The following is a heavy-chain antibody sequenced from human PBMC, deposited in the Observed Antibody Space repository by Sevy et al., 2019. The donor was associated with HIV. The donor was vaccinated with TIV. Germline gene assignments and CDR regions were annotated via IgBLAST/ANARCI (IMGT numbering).Heavy chain of an antibody. J-gene: IGHJ2*01. D-gene: IGHD2-8*02. Sequence: SETLSLTCTVSGDSITNGDYYWTWIRQHPGKGLEWIGYIYYPGSTYYNPSLESRLTMSIDTSKNQFSLRLTSVTAADTAIYYCARGDTVLPTGGFDLWGRGTLVTVSS. CDR2: IYYPGST. CDR1: GDSITNGDYY. CDR3: ARGDTVLPTGGFDL. V-gene: IGHV4-31*03.